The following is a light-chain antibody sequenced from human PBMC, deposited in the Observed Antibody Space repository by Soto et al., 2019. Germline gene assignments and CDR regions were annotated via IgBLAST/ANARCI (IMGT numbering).Light chain of an antibody. CDR3: QHYDGSPRT. CDR2: DGA. J-gene: IGKJ1*01. V-gene: IGKV3-20*01. Sequence: ETILTQSPGTLSLSPGDRATLSCRASQTIFNKYIAWYQQRPGQPVTLLIYDGATRATGISERFSGSGSGTDFTLTITRLEPEDFVVYYCQHYDGSPRTFGQGTKVEVK. CDR1: QTIFNKY.